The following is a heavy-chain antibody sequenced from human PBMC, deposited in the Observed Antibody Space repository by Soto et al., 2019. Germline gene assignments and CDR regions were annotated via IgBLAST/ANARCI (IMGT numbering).Heavy chain of an antibody. D-gene: IGHD3-3*01. CDR3: AKDPLLDYDFWSGYYPLDY. V-gene: IGHV3-23*01. CDR1: GFTFSSYA. Sequence: EVQLLESGGGLVQPGGSLRLSCAASGFTFSSYAMSWVRQAPGKGLEWVSAISGSGGSTYYADSVKGRFTISRDNSKNPLYLQMHSLRAEDTAVYYCAKDPLLDYDFWSGYYPLDYWGQGTLVTVSS. J-gene: IGHJ4*02. CDR2: ISGSGGST.